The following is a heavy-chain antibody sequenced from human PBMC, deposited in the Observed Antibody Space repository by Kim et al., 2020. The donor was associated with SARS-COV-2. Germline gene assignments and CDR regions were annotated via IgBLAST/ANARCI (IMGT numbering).Heavy chain of an antibody. V-gene: IGHV3-23*01. CDR2: ISDSGDYT. D-gene: IGHD2-2*01. CDR1: GFTFSHYA. J-gene: IGHJ4*02. CDR3: AKWREYCSSTTCFQNFDY. Sequence: GSLRLSCAASGFTFSHYAMSWVRQAPGKGLEWVSGISDSGDYTFYADSVKGHFTISRDNSKNTLFLQMNSLRAEDTAEYYCAKWREYCSSTTCFQNFDYWGRGTVVTVSS.